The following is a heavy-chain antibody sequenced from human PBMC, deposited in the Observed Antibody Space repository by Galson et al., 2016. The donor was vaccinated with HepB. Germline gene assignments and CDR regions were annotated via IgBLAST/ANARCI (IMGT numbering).Heavy chain of an antibody. J-gene: IGHJ3*02. V-gene: IGHV4-31*03. Sequence: TLSLTCTVSGASISRSDYYWSWIRQHPGKGLEWIGHIFHSGSTYYNPSLKSRLTISVDTSKNQFSLKLTSLTAADTAVYYCARVSTSTTYYDFWRGPTLQAGAFDIWGQGTMVTVSS. CDR1: GASISRSDYY. D-gene: IGHD3-3*01. CDR2: IFHSGST. CDR3: ARVSTSTTYYDFWRGPTLQAGAFDI.